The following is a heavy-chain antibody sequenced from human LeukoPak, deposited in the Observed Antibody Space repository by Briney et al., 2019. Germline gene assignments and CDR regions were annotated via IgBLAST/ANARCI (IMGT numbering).Heavy chain of an antibody. CDR3: ARPVAVVGLGMDV. Sequence: GGSLRLSCAASGFTFSDYWMSWARQAPGKGLEWVANINQDGSAKYYVDSVKGRFAVSRDNAKNSLYLQMNSLRAEDTAVYYCARPVAVVGLGMDVWGQGTTVTVSS. J-gene: IGHJ6*02. D-gene: IGHD6-19*01. CDR1: GFTFSDYW. CDR2: INQDGSAK. V-gene: IGHV3-7*01.